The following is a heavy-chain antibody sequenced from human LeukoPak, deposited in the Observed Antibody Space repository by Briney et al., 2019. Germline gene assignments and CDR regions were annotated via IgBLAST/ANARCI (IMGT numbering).Heavy chain of an antibody. CDR1: GGSISNYY. D-gene: IGHD3-10*01. V-gene: IGHV4-59*01. Sequence: SETLSLTCSLSGGSISNYYWSWVRRPPGKGLEWIAYINNPGTTNYSPSLKGRVNISLDTSRNQFSLKLSSVGDADSAVYYCARMEGSGISHIGGQGTVVSVSS. CDR3: ARMEGSGISHI. J-gene: IGHJ3*01. CDR2: INNPGTT.